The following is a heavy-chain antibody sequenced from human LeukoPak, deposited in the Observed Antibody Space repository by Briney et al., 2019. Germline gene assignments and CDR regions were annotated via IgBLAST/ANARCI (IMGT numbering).Heavy chain of an antibody. V-gene: IGHV4-30-2*01. D-gene: IGHD5-18*01. Sequence: SQTLSLTCAVSGGSISSGGYSWSWIRQPPGKGPEWIGYIYHSGSTYYNPSLKSRVTISVDRSKNQFSLKLSSVTAADTAVYYCAREASYANWFDPWGQGTLVTVSS. CDR2: IYHSGST. CDR3: AREASYANWFDP. J-gene: IGHJ5*02. CDR1: GGSISSGGYS.